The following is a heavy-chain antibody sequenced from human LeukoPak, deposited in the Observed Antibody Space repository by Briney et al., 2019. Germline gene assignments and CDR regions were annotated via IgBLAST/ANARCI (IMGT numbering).Heavy chain of an antibody. J-gene: IGHJ4*02. CDR3: ARVRGDKPLDY. CDR2: IYHSRST. CDR1: GYSISGGYY. Sequence: PSETLSLTCAVSGYSISGGYYWGWIRQPPGKGLEYIGSIYHSRSTYYNPSLKSRLTISVDTSKNHFSLKLSSVTAADTAVYYCARVRGDKPLDYWGQGTLVTVSS. D-gene: IGHD3-16*01. V-gene: IGHV4-38-2*01.